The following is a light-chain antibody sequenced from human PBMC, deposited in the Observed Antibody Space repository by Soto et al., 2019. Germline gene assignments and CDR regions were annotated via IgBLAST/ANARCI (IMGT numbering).Light chain of an antibody. V-gene: IGKV3-11*01. Sequence: ETVLTQSPATLSLSPGQRATLSCRASQSVVSYLAWYQQKPGQAPRLLIYDASNRATGVPARFSGSGSGTDFTLTIDSLEPEDFAVYYCQHRSSWPLTFGGGTKADIK. J-gene: IGKJ4*01. CDR1: QSVVSY. CDR2: DAS. CDR3: QHRSSWPLT.